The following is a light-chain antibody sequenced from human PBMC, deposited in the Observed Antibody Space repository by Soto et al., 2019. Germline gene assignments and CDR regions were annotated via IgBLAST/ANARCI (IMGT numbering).Light chain of an antibody. J-gene: IGLJ1*01. CDR2: END. CDR3: CSYAGSSTYV. Sequence: QSALTQPASVSGSPGQSITIYCTGTSNDVGTYNLVSWYQHRPGKGPTLVIFENDQRPSGVSFRFSGSKSGNTASLTISGLQAEDEADYYCCSYAGSSTYVFGTGTKVTVL. V-gene: IGLV2-23*01. CDR1: SNDVGTYNL.